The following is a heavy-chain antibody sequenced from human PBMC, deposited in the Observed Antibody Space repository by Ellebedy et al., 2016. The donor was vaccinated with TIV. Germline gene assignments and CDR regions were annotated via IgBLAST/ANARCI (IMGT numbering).Heavy chain of an antibody. V-gene: IGHV4-34*01. CDR1: GGSFSAYY. D-gene: IGHD1-14*01. Sequence: SETLSLXXAVYGGSFSAYYRTWVRQPPGKGLEWIGEANHSGVTNYTPSLKSRVTISVDTSKNQFSLKLSSVTAADTAVYYCARARTFRPMLDSWGQGTLVSASS. CDR2: ANHSGVT. J-gene: IGHJ4*02. CDR3: ARARTFRPMLDS.